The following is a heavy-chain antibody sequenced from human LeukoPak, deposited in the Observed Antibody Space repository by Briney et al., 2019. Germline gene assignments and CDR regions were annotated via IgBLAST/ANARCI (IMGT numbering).Heavy chain of an antibody. V-gene: IGHV4-39*07. CDR1: GDSITGYY. J-gene: IGHJ4*02. D-gene: IGHD6-19*01. Sequence: SETLSLTCTVSGDSITGYYWGWIRQPPGKGLEWIGNIYYTGNTYYNASLKSRVTISVDTSKNQFSLKLSSVTAADTAVYYCARAVAGPPNFDYWGQGTLVTVSS. CDR2: IYYTGNT. CDR3: ARAVAGPPNFDY.